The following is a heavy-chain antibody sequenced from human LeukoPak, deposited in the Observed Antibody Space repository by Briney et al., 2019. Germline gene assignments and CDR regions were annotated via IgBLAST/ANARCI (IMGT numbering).Heavy chain of an antibody. D-gene: IGHD2-21*02. V-gene: IGHV4-59*08. CDR1: GGSISSYY. CDR3: ARSICGGDCYGFDY. Sequence: SETLPLTCTVSGGSISSYYWSWIRQPPGKGLEWIGYIYYSGSTNYNPSLKSRVTISVDTSKNQFSLKLSSVTAADTAVYYCARSICGGDCYGFDYWGQGTLVTVSS. CDR2: IYYSGST. J-gene: IGHJ4*01.